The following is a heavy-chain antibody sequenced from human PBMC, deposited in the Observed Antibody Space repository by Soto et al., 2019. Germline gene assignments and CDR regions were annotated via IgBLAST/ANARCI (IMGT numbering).Heavy chain of an antibody. CDR3: ARGGSSRYFDY. V-gene: IGHV3-23*01. CDR1: GFTFSSYA. CDR2: ISGSGGST. Sequence: EVQLLESGGGLVQPGGSLRLSCAASGFTFSSYAMRWVRQAPGKGLEWVSAISGSGGSTYNADSVKGRFTISRDNSKNTLYRQRDGLRAEDTAVYDCARGGSSRYFDYWGQGTLVTVSS. J-gene: IGHJ4*02. D-gene: IGHD6-13*01.